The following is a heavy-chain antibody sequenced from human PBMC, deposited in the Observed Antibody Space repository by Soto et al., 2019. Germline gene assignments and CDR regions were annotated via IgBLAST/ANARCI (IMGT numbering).Heavy chain of an antibody. CDR3: ASGRVAAAGT. V-gene: IGHV4-59*01. CDR2: IYYSGST. Sequence: SEMKCLRRSVVGGSSGSYDGSWIRQPPGKGLEWIGYIYYSGSTNYNPSLKSRVTISVDTSKNQFSLKLSSVTAADTAVYCCASGRVAAAGTWGQGTLVTVSP. D-gene: IGHD6-13*01. CDR1: GGSSGSYD. J-gene: IGHJ5*02.